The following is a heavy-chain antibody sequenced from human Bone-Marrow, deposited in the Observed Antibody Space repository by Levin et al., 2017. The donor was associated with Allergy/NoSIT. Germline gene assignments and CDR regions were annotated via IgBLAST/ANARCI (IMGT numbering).Heavy chain of an antibody. CDR1: GFTFSRSD. Sequence: LSLTCAASGFTFSRSDMHWVRQAAGKGLEWVSAIGLAGDTHYPDSVKGRFTISREDAKNSVYLQMNSLTAGDTAVYYCARGGFMVRGIDLPDYWGQGTLVTVSS. J-gene: IGHJ4*02. CDR2: IGLAGDT. V-gene: IGHV3-13*04. CDR3: ARGGFMVRGIDLPDY. D-gene: IGHD3-10*01.